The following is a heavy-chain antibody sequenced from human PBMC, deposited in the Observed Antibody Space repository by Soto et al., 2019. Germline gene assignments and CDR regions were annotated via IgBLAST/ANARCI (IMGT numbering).Heavy chain of an antibody. CDR1: GGSISSNY. CDR3: ARYRREAVAGYTLDN. Sequence: LSLTCTVSGGSISSNYWTWIRQPPGKGLEWIGYVYNSGSTNYNPSLKSRVTISEDTSKSQFSLKVNSMTAADTAVYYCARYRREAVAGYTLDNGGPGILLTVFS. V-gene: IGHV4-59*01. D-gene: IGHD6-13*01. J-gene: IGHJ4*02. CDR2: VYNSGST.